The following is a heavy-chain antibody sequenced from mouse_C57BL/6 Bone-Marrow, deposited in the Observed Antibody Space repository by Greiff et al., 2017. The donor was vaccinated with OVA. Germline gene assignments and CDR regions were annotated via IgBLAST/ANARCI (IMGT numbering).Heavy chain of an antibody. Sequence: EVKLVESGEGLVKPGGSLKLSCAASGFTFSSYAMSWVRQTPEKRLEWVAYISSGGDYIDYADTVKGRFTISRDNARNTLYLQMSSLKSEDTAMYYCTREGYYGSSSYWYFDVWGTGTTVTVSS. CDR3: TREGYYGSSSYWYFDV. CDR2: ISSGGDYI. D-gene: IGHD1-1*01. J-gene: IGHJ1*03. CDR1: GFTFSSYA. V-gene: IGHV5-9-1*02.